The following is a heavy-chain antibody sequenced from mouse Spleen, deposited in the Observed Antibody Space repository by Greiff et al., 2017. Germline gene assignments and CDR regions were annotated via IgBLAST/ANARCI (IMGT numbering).Heavy chain of an antibody. CDR1: GFTFSSYA. CDR2: ISSGGST. D-gene: IGHD1-1*01. CDR3: ARGLPIYYGSSYFYLDY. V-gene: IGHV5-6-5*01. J-gene: IGHJ2*01. Sequence: EVQLQESGGGLVKPGGSLKLSCAASGFTFSSYAMSWVRQTPEKRLEWVASISSGGSTYYPDSVKGRFTISRDNARNILYLQMSSLRSEDTAMYYCARGLPIYYGSSYFYLDYWGQGTTLTVSS.